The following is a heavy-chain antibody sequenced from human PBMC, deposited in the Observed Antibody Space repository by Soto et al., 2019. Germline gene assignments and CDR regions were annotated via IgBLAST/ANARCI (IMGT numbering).Heavy chain of an antibody. CDR3: TTSGSDSSGYSDY. CDR2: IKSKTDGGTT. V-gene: IGHV3-15*01. J-gene: IGHJ4*02. D-gene: IGHD3-22*01. Sequence: GGSLRLSCAASGFTFSNAWMSWVRQAPGKGLEWVGRIKSKTDGGTTDYAAPVKGRFTISRDDSKNTLYLQMNSLKTEDTAVYYCTTSGSDSSGYSDYWGQGTLVTVSS. CDR1: GFTFSNAW.